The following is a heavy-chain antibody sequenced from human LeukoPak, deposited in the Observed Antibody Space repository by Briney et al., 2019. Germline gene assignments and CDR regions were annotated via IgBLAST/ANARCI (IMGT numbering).Heavy chain of an antibody. CDR3: ARGGRGYSGYDYFPADY. CDR1: GGSISSYY. V-gene: IGHV4-4*09. D-gene: IGHD5-12*01. Sequence: ASETLSLTCTVSGGSISSYYWGWIRQPPGKGLEWIGYIYTSGSTNYNPSLKSRVTISVDTSKNQFSLKLSSVTAADTAVYYCARGGRGYSGYDYFPADYWGQGTLVTVSS. J-gene: IGHJ4*02. CDR2: IYTSGST.